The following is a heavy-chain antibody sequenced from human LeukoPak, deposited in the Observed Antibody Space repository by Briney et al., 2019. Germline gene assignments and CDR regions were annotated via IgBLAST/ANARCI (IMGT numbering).Heavy chain of an antibody. V-gene: IGHV1-2*02. CDR3: ARAGWYCSGGSCLVDWFDP. D-gene: IGHD2-15*01. Sequence: ASVKVSCEPSGYTFTGYYIHCVPQTPGQGLEWMGWPTPNSGGTNYAQKFQGRVTMTRYTSISTAYMELSRLRSDDTAVDYCARAGWYCSGGSCLVDWFDPWGQGTLVTVSS. CDR1: GYTFTGYY. CDR2: PTPNSGGT. J-gene: IGHJ5*02.